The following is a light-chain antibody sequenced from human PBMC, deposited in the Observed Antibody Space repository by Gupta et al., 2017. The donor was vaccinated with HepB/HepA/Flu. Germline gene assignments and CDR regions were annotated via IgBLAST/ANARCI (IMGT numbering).Light chain of an antibody. V-gene: IGLV2-14*03. J-gene: IGLJ3*02. CDR3: ASDATSSPTV. Sequence: QSALTQPASVSGSPGQSITISCSGTSSDVGSYSYVSWYQHHPGKAPKLIIFDVSDRPSGVSNRFSGSKSGNTASLTISGLQAEDEATYYCASDATSSPTVFGGGTKVTVL. CDR1: SSDVGSYSY. CDR2: DVS.